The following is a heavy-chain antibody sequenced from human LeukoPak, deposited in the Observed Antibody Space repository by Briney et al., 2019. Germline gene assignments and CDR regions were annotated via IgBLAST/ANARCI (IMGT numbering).Heavy chain of an antibody. CDR3: ARVAIYSSGWYYFDY. V-gene: IGHV1-2*02. Sequence: ASVKVSCKASGYTFTDYYIHWVRQAPGQGLEWMGWTNSDSGDTNYAQKFQGRVTITRDTSISTAYMELSRLRSDDTAVYYCARVAIYSSGWYYFDYWGQGTLVTVSS. CDR2: TNSDSGDT. CDR1: GYTFTDYY. J-gene: IGHJ4*02. D-gene: IGHD6-19*01.